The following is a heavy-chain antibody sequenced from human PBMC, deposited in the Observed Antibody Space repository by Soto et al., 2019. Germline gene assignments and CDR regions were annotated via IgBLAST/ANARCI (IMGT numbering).Heavy chain of an antibody. D-gene: IGHD6-13*01. CDR1: GDSVSSNSAA. CDR3: AREPQRFIAAAGTVYFDY. CDR2: TYYRSKWYN. V-gene: IGHV6-1*01. Sequence: SQTLSLTCAISGDSVSSNSAAWNWIRQSPSRGLEWLGRTYYRSKWYNDYAVSVKSRITINPDTSKNQFSLQLNSVTPEDTAVNYCAREPQRFIAAAGTVYFDYWGQGTLVTVSS. J-gene: IGHJ4*02.